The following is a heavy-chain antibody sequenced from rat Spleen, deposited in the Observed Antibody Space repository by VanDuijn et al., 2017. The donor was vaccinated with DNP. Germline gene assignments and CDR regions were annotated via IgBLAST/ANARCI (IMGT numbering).Heavy chain of an antibody. CDR1: GYSITSNY. CDR3: ARSDTYYGYNFDY. V-gene: IGHV3-1*01. CDR2: ISYSGST. J-gene: IGHJ2*01. Sequence: EVQLQESGPGLVKPSQSLSLTCSVTGYSITSNYWGWIRKFPGNKMEWIGHISYSGSTSYNPSLKSRISITRDTSKNQFFLQLNSVTTEETATYYCARSDTYYGYNFDYWGQGVMVTVSS. D-gene: IGHD1-9*01.